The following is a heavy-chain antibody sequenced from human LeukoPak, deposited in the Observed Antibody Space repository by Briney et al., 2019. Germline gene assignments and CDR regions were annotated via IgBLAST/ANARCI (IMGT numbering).Heavy chain of an antibody. J-gene: IGHJ6*03. Sequence: SETLSLTCTVSGGSLSSYYWSWIRHPAGKGLEWIGRIYTSGSTHYTPSLKSRVTMSVDTSKNQFSLKLSSVTAADTAVYYCARTPGNYDILTGYYINYYYYMDVWGKGTTVTISS. CDR2: IYTSGST. D-gene: IGHD3-9*01. CDR3: ARTPGNYDILTGYYINYYYYMDV. CDR1: GGSLSSYY. V-gene: IGHV4-4*07.